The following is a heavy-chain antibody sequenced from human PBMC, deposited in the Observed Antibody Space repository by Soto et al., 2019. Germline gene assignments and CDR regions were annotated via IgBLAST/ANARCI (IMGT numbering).Heavy chain of an antibody. CDR2: ISGSGGST. Sequence: LRLSCAASGFTFSSYAMSWVRQAPGKGLEWVSAISGSGGSTYYADSVKGRFTISRDNSKNTLYLQMNSLRAEDTAVYYCAKFYDSSGYYIDYWGQGTLVTVSS. V-gene: IGHV3-23*01. D-gene: IGHD3-22*01. CDR3: AKFYDSSGYYIDY. J-gene: IGHJ4*02. CDR1: GFTFSSYA.